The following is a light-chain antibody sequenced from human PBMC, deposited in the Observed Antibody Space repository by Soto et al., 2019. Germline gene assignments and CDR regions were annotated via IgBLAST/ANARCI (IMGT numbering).Light chain of an antibody. CDR3: SSYSSTKTRV. Sequence: QSVLTQPASVSGSPGQSITISCTGTSSDVGNYNYVSWYQHHPGKAPKVMIYEVRNRPSGVSNRFSGSKSGNTASLTISGLQAEDEADYYCSSYSSTKTRVFGTGTKATVL. V-gene: IGLV2-14*01. CDR1: SSDVGNYNY. J-gene: IGLJ1*01. CDR2: EVR.